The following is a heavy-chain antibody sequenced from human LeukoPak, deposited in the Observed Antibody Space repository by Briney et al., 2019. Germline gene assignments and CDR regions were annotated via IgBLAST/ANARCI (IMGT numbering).Heavy chain of an antibody. CDR1: GFTFDDYA. CDR3: AKDKYSSRWYYFDY. Sequence: GRSLRLSCAASGFTFDDYAMHWVRQAPGKGLEGGSGIILNSGSIGYADSVKGRFTISRDNAKNSLYLQMNILRAQDTALYYCAKDKYSSRWYYFDYRGKGTLLTVSS. J-gene: IGHJ4*02. D-gene: IGHD6-19*01. V-gene: IGHV3-9*01. CDR2: IILNSGSI.